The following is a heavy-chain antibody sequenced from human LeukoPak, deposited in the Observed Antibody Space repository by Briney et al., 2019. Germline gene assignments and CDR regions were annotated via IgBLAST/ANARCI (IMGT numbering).Heavy chain of an antibody. D-gene: IGHD6-6*01. CDR2: ISYSGTT. Sequence: PSETLSLTCTVSGGSISSRPYYWGWVRQPPGKGLEWIGTISYSGTTYYSPSLRSRVTISLDTSKNQFSLKLSSVTAADTAIYYCAGGFSSSSTVYYYYYMDVWGKGTTVTVSS. J-gene: IGHJ6*03. CDR1: GGSISSRPYY. V-gene: IGHV4-39*07. CDR3: AGGFSSSSTVYYYYYMDV.